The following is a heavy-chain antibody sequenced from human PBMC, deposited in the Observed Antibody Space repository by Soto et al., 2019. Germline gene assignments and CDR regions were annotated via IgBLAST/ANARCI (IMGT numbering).Heavy chain of an antibody. V-gene: IGHV4-59*12. Sequence: SETLSLTCTVSGGSISNYYWTWIRQSPGKGLEWIGYMYYDGSPNYNPSLKSRVTISVDRSENKVSLSLSSATAADMAMYYCGRLRRSYYVVAIWVQGTPVTVSS. CDR3: GRLRRSYYVVAI. D-gene: IGHD1-26*01. CDR2: MYYDGSP. J-gene: IGHJ4*02. CDR1: GGSISNYY.